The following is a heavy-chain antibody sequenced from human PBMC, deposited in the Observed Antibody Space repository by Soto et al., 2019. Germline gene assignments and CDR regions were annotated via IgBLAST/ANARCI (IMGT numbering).Heavy chain of an antibody. D-gene: IGHD6-6*01. Sequence: WGSLRLSCTASGFTFSDYYIVWIRHSPGKGLEWLSYMSSSGGTKDYADSVKGRFTISRDNAKNSLYLQMNSLRAEDTAVYYCARGEAARPVWFDPWGQGTLVTVSS. CDR2: MSSSGGTK. J-gene: IGHJ5*02. CDR3: ARGEAARPVWFDP. CDR1: GFTFSDYY. V-gene: IGHV3-11*01.